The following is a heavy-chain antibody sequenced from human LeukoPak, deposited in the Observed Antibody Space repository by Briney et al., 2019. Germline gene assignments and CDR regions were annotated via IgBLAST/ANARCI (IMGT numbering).Heavy chain of an antibody. J-gene: IGHJ4*02. Sequence: SETLSLTCTVSGGSISSSSYYWGWIRQPPGKGLEWIGSIYYSRSTYYNPSLKSRVTISVDTSKNQFSLKLSSVTAADTAVYYCARERDVDTAMVYFDYWGQGTLVTVSS. D-gene: IGHD5-18*01. CDR2: IYYSRST. V-gene: IGHV4-39*07. CDR3: ARERDVDTAMVYFDY. CDR1: GGSISSSSYY.